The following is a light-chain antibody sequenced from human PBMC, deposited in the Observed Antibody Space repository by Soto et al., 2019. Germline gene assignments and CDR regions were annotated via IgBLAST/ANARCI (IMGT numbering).Light chain of an antibody. J-gene: IGKJ2*01. V-gene: IGKV3-15*01. CDR1: QSVSTN. CDR2: GAS. CDR3: QQYDNWPPYT. Sequence: EIVMTQSPATLSVSPGERATLSCRASQSVSTNLAWYQQKPGQAPRLLIYGASTRAPGIPARFSGSGSGTEFTLTISSLQSEDFVIYYCQQYDNWPPYTFGQGTKVEIK.